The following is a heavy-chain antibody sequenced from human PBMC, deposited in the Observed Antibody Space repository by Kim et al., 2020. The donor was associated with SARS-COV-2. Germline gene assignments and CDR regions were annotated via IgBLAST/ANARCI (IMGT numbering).Heavy chain of an antibody. J-gene: IGHJ4*02. V-gene: IGHV3-43D*03. Sequence: GRFTISRDNSKNSLYLQMNSLRAEDTALYYCAKDIDQYGSSSTLLKNFDYWGQGTLVTVSS. CDR3: AKDIDQYGSSSTLLKNFDY. D-gene: IGHD6-13*01.